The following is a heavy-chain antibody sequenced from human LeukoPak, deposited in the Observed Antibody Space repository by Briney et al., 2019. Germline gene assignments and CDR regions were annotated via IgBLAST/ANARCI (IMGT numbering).Heavy chain of an antibody. CDR2: IYHSGST. CDR3: ARHIDREAYYYGMDV. V-gene: IGHV4-4*02. Sequence: SGTLSLTCAVSGGSISSSNWWSWVRQPPGKGLEWIGEIYHSGSTNYNPSLKSRVTISVDTSKNQFSLKLSSVTAADTAVYYCARHIDREAYYYGMDVWGQGTTVTVSS. D-gene: IGHD2-21*01. CDR1: GGSISSSNW. J-gene: IGHJ6*02.